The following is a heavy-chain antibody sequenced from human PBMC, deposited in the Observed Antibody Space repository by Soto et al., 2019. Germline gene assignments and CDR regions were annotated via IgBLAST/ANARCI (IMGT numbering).Heavy chain of an antibody. J-gene: IGHJ4*02. Sequence: GASVKVSCKASGYTFTSYDINWVRQATGQGLEWMGWMNPNSGNTGYAQKFQGRVTMTRNTSISTAYMELSSLRSEDTAVYYCARGFLSDYDILTGYPYWGQGTLVTVSS. D-gene: IGHD3-9*01. CDR2: MNPNSGNT. CDR3: ARGFLSDYDILTGYPY. CDR1: GYTFTSYD. V-gene: IGHV1-8*01.